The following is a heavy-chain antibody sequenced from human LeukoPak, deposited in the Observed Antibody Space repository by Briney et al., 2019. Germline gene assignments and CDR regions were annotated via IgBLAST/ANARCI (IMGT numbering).Heavy chain of an antibody. V-gene: IGHV4-38-2*02. J-gene: IGHJ6*03. CDR3: ARGRNDYGDYARIDYYYYYYMDV. D-gene: IGHD4-17*01. Sequence: PSETLSLTCTVSGYSISSNYYWGWIRQPPGKGLEWIGNIYHVGSTYYNPSLKSRVTISVDTSKNQFSLKLSSVTAADTAVYYCARGRNDYGDYARIDYYYYYYMDVWGKGTTVTISS. CDR1: GYSISSNYY. CDR2: IYHVGST.